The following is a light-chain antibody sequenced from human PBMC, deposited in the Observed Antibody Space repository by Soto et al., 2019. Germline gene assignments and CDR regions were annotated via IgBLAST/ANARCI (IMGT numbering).Light chain of an antibody. Sequence: EIVLTQSPGTLSLSPGERATLSCRASQSVSSSYLAWYQQKPGQAPRLVIYGASSRTTGIPDRFSGSGSGTDFTLTISRLEPEDFAVYYCQQYGSSRWTFGQGTKGEIK. CDR2: GAS. V-gene: IGKV3-20*01. CDR3: QQYGSSRWT. J-gene: IGKJ1*01. CDR1: QSVSSSY.